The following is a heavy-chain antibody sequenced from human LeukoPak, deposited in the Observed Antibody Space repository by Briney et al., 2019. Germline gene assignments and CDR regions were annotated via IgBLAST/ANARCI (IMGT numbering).Heavy chain of an antibody. V-gene: IGHV4-34*01. CDR1: GGSFSGYY. Sequence: TSETLSLTCAVYGGSFSGYYWSWIRQPPGKGLEWIGEINHSGSTNYNPSLKSRVTISVDTSKNQFSLKLSSVTAADTAVYYCARTFDWLFADEYYFDYWGQGTLVTVSS. J-gene: IGHJ4*02. CDR2: INHSGST. D-gene: IGHD3-9*01. CDR3: ARTFDWLFADEYYFDY.